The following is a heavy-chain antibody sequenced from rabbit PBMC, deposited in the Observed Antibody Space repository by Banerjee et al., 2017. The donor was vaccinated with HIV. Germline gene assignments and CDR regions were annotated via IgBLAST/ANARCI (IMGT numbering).Heavy chain of an antibody. CDR1: GFSISSSYW. CDR2: IYTGSSGSTYYASSGNT. Sequence: QSLEESGGDLVKPGASLTLTCTASGFSISSSYWICWVRQAPGKGLEWIACIYTGSSGSTYYASSGNTYYASWAKGRFTISKTSSTTVTLQMTSLTAADTATYFCARGIRSAGVSMYRTFWGQGTLVTVS. CDR3: ARGIRSAGVSMYRTF. D-gene: IGHD4-2*01. J-gene: IGHJ3*01. V-gene: IGHV1S40*01.